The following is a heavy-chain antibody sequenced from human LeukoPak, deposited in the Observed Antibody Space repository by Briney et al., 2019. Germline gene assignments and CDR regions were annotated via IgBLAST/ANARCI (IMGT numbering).Heavy chain of an antibody. J-gene: IGHJ6*02. D-gene: IGHD3-16*02. CDR1: GGSFSGYY. Sequence: SETLSLTCAVYGGSFSGYYWSWIRQPPGKGLEWIGEINHSGSTNYNPSLKSRVTVSVDTSKNQFSLKLSSVTAADTAVYYCARAPYDYVWGSYRSSGYYYYGMDVWGQGTTVTVSS. CDR3: ARAPYDYVWGSYRSSGYYYYGMDV. V-gene: IGHV4-34*01. CDR2: INHSGST.